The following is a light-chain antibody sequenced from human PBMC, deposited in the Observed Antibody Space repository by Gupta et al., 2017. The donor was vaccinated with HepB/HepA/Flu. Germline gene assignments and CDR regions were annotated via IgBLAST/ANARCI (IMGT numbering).Light chain of an antibody. CDR3: QHYNSYACS. J-gene: IGKJ2*04. V-gene: IGKV1-5*03. CDR1: ESISSW. CDR2: KAS. Sequence: DIQMTQSPSTLSASVGDRVTITCRASESISSWLAWYQQKPGKAPKLLIYKASSLESGVPSRFSGSGSGTEFTLTISSLQTDDSATYYCQHYNSYACSFGQGTKLEIK.